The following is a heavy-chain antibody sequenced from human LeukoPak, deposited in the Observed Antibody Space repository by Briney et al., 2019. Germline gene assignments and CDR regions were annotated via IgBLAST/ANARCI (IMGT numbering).Heavy chain of an antibody. D-gene: IGHD5-18*01. V-gene: IGHV3-48*02. CDR2: VSDSSDV. CDR3: ARDGLHTAHFDY. CDR1: GFTFSTYT. J-gene: IGHJ4*02. Sequence: GGSLRLSCAASGFTFSTYTMNWVRQAPGKGLEWVSTVSDSSDVHYSDSVKGRFTISRDNARISLYLQMNSLRDEDTAVYYCARDGLHTAHFDYWGQGTLVTVSS.